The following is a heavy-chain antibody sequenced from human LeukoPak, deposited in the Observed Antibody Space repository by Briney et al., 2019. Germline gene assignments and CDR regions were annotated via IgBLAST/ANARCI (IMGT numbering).Heavy chain of an antibody. CDR2: MNPNSGNT. Sequence: ASVKVSCKASGYTFTSYDINWVRQATGQGLEWMGWMNPNSGNTGYAQKFQGRVTMTRNTFISTAYMELSSLRSEDTAVYYCARVTRRARGYSYGYGYWGQGTLVTVSS. CDR1: GYTFTSYD. J-gene: IGHJ4*02. D-gene: IGHD5-18*01. CDR3: ARVTRRARGYSYGYGY. V-gene: IGHV1-8*01.